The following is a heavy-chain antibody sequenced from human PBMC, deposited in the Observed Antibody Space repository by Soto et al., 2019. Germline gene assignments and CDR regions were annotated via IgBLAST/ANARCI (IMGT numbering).Heavy chain of an antibody. CDR1: GGTFSNDL. CDR2: IIPLFGTL. D-gene: IGHD3-10*01. CDR3: ASGSLYGSGSYPVDY. V-gene: IGHV1-69*08. Sequence: QVQLVQSGAEVKKPGSSVNVSCKASGGTFSNDLISWVRQAPGQGLEWMGTIIPLFGTLNYAQKLQGRVTISADRSTSTAYMELSSLRSDDTAVYYCASGSLYGSGSYPVDYWGQGTLVTVSS. J-gene: IGHJ4*01.